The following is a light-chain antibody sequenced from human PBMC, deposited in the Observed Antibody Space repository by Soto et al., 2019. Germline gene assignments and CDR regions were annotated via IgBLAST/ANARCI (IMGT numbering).Light chain of an antibody. CDR1: QSVSSN. V-gene: IGKV3-15*01. J-gene: IGKJ1*01. CDR2: GAS. Sequence: EIVMTQSPATLSVSPGERATLSCRAGQSVSSNLAWYQQRPGQAPRLLIYGASTRATGIPARFSGSGSGTAFTLTISSLQSEDSAIYYCQQFDNWPWTFGQGTKVEIK. CDR3: QQFDNWPWT.